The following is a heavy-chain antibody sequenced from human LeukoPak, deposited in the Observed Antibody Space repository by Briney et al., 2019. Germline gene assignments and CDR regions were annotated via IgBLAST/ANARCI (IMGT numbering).Heavy chain of an antibody. D-gene: IGHD5-18*01. CDR3: AREVNTAMVPYFDY. V-gene: IGHV4-39*07. CDR2: ISNSGST. CDR1: GGSISESSYY. J-gene: IGHJ4*02. Sequence: SETLSLTCTVSGGSISESSYYWGWIRQSPGKGLEWIGSISNSGSTHYNPSLKSRVSISIDTSKNQFSLKLSSVTAADTAVYYCAREVNTAMVPYFDYWGQGTLVTVSS.